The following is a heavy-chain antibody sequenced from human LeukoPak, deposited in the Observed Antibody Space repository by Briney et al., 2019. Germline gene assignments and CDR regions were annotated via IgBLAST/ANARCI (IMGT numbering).Heavy chain of an antibody. Sequence: ASVKVSCKASGYTFPTYGISWVRQAPGQGLEWMGWINTYNGNANSAQKFQDRVTMTRDTSTSTAYMDLRRLRSDDTAVYYCARDCNSGNCYSDSWGQGTLVTVSS. J-gene: IGHJ4*02. CDR2: INTYNGNA. V-gene: IGHV1-18*01. CDR1: GYTFPTYG. D-gene: IGHD2/OR15-2a*01. CDR3: ARDCNSGNCYSDS.